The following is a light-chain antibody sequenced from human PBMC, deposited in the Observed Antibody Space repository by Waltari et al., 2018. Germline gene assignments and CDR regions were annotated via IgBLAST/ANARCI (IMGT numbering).Light chain of an antibody. CDR2: DVS. CDR1: SSDVGNNNH. CDR3: LSYAATVSFG. Sequence: QPALTQPASVSGSPGQSITISCTGTSSDVGNNNHVCWYQKHPDKVPKLLIYDVSKPHSGVSDRFSGAKSGNTASLTISGIQAEDEADYYCLSYAATVSFGFGGGTKLTVL. V-gene: IGLV2-23*02. J-gene: IGLJ2*01.